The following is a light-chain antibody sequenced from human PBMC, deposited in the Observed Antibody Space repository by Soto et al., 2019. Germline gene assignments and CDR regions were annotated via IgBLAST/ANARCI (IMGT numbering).Light chain of an antibody. CDR3: CSFARSSTWI. CDR1: HSDVGNYNH. Sequence: QSALTQPASVSGSPGQSITISCTGTHSDVGNYNHVSWYQQYPGKAPKLMIYEVSERPSGVSNRFSGFKSGNTASLTISRLQAEYEDDYYCCSFARSSTWIFGGGNKLTVL. CDR2: EVS. J-gene: IGLJ2*01. V-gene: IGLV2-23*02.